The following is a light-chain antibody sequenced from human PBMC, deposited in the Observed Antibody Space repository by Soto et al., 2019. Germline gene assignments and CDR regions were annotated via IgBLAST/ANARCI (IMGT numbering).Light chain of an antibody. CDR2: GAS. CDR3: QQEKT. CDR1: QSVSSSY. J-gene: IGKJ1*01. V-gene: IGKV3-20*01. Sequence: EILLTPSPATLSLSLGERATLSCRASQSVSSSYLAWYQQKPGRAPRLLIYGASSGATGSPDRFSGSGSGTDFTLTISRLEPEDFAVYYCQQEKTFGQGTKVDI.